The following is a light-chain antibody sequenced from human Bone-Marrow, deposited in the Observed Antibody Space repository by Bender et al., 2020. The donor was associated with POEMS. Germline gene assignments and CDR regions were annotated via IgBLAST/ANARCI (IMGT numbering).Light chain of an antibody. CDR2: DVT. Sequence: QSALTQPASVSGSPGQSITISCTGTSSDVGGYNYVSWYQQYPGKSPKLILYDVTNRPSGVSDRFSGSKSGNTASLTISGLQSEDEADYYCSSYTGSSTQVFGGGTKVTVL. V-gene: IGLV2-14*03. CDR1: SSDVGGYNY. J-gene: IGLJ3*02. CDR3: SSYTGSSTQV.